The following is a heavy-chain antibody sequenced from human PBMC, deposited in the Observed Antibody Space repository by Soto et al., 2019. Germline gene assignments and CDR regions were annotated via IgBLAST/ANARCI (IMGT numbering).Heavy chain of an antibody. J-gene: IGHJ4*02. V-gene: IGHV2-5*02. CDR1: GFSLITRGVG. Sequence: QITLKEAGPTLVKPTQTLTLTCSFSGFSLITRGVGVGWIRQPPGKALEWLALIYWDDDKGYSTSLKSRLTINKDTSRNPVVLTMTNMDPADTATYYCAHTMAPRIFDYWGQGTLVTVSS. CDR3: AHTMAPRIFDY. CDR2: IYWDDDK.